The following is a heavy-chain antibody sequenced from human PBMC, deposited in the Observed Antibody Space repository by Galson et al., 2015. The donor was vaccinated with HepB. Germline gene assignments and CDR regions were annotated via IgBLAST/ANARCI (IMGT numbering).Heavy chain of an antibody. J-gene: IGHJ6*02. V-gene: IGHV5-10-1*01. Sequence: QSGAEVKKPGESLRISCKGSGYSFTSYWISWVRQMPGKGLEWMGRIDPSDSYTNYSPSFQGHVTISADESISTAYLQWSSLKASDTAMYYCARRIAAATSARDYYYGMDVWGQGTTVTVSS. D-gene: IGHD6-13*01. CDR1: GYSFTSYW. CDR2: IDPSDSYT. CDR3: ARRIAAATSARDYYYGMDV.